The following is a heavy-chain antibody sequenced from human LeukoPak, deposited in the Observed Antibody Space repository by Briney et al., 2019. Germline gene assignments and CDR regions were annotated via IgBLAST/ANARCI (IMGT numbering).Heavy chain of an antibody. CDR1: GYTFTSYG. CDR2: ISAYNGNT. V-gene: IGHV1-18*01. J-gene: IGHJ5*02. Sequence: VASVKVSCKASGYTFTSYGISWVRQAPGQGLEWMGWISAYNGNTNYAQKLQGRVTMTTDTSTSTAYMELRSLRSDDTAVYHCARDRYSGSYSGWFDPWGQGTLVTVSS. D-gene: IGHD1-26*01. CDR3: ARDRYSGSYSGWFDP.